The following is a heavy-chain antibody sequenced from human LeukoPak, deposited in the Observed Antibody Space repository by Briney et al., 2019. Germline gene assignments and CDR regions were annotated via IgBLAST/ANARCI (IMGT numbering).Heavy chain of an antibody. CDR3: ARDAPCTNGVCSLLF. CDR2: IYHSGST. Sequence: SETLSLTCAVSGGSISSSNWWSWVRQPPGEGLEWIGEIYHSGSTNYNPSLKSRVTISVDKSKNQFSLKLSSVTAADTAVYYCARDAPCTNGVCSLLFWGQGTLVTVSS. V-gene: IGHV4-4*02. D-gene: IGHD2-8*01. CDR1: GGSISSSNW. J-gene: IGHJ4*02.